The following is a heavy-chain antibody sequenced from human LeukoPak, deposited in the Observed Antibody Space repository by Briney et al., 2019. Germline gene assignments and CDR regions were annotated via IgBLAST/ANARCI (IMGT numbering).Heavy chain of an antibody. CDR1: GFTFSSYD. J-gene: IGHJ4*02. CDR2: IRSDGGST. V-gene: IGHV3-23*01. CDR3: ATLASGYSSPFDY. D-gene: IGHD6-13*01. Sequence: GGSLRLSCAASGFTFSSYDMSWVRQAPGEGLEWVSFIRSDGGSTLYADSVKGRFTISRDNSKNTLYAEMTSLRAEDTAVYYCATLASGYSSPFDYWGQGTLVTVSS.